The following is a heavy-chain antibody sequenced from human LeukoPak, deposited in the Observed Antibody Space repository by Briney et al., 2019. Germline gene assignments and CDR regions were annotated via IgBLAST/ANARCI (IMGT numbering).Heavy chain of an antibody. Sequence: SETLSLTCTVSGGSFSGYYWSWIRQPPGKGLEWIGEINHSGSTNYNPSLKSRVTISVDTSKNQFSLKLSSVTAADTAVYYCARRPRYCSSTSCRSFDYWGQGTLVTVSS. CDR2: INHSGST. D-gene: IGHD2-2*01. J-gene: IGHJ4*02. V-gene: IGHV4-34*01. CDR3: ARRPRYCSSTSCRSFDY. CDR1: GGSFSGYY.